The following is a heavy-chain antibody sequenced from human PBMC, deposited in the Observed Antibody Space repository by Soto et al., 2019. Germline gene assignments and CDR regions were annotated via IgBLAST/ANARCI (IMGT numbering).Heavy chain of an antibody. CDR1: GTSVRHFY. V-gene: IGHV4-4*07. CDR3: VRDRADFSSTYYHYFSV. CDR2: IYSTGTT. J-gene: IGHJ2*01. Sequence: SETLSLTCTVSGTSVRHFYWSWIRQFAGKGLEWIGRIYSTGTTNFNPSLKSRLTMSMYMSKNQVSMNLTSVTAADTAVYYCVRDRADFSSTYYHYFSVWGRGTLVTVSS. D-gene: IGHD6-13*01.